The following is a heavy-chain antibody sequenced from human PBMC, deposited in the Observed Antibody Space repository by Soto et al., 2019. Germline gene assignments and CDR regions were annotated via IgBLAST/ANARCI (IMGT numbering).Heavy chain of an antibody. CDR3: ARGPEYCSGGSCYFHHYFDY. D-gene: IGHD2-15*01. V-gene: IGHV4-34*01. CDR2: INHSGST. Sequence: PSETLSLTCAVYGGSFSGYYWSWIRQPPGKGLEWIGEINHSGSTNYNPSLKSRVTISVDTSKNQFSLKLSSVTAADTAVYYCARGPEYCSGGSCYFHHYFDYWGQGTLVTVSS. CDR1: GGSFSGYY. J-gene: IGHJ4*02.